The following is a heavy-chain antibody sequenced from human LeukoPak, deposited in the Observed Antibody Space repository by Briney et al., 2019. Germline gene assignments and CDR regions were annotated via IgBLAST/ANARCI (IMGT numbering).Heavy chain of an antibody. D-gene: IGHD5-18*01. J-gene: IGHJ5*02. CDR3: EKDFGGYSYGPVWFDP. CDR2: ISWNSGSI. Sequence: PGRSLRLSCAASGFTFDDYAMHWVRQAPGKGLEWVSGISWNSGSIGYADSVKGRFTISRDNAKNSLYLQMNSLRAEDTALYYCEKDFGGYSYGPVWFDPWGQGTLVTVSS. V-gene: IGHV3-9*01. CDR1: GFTFDDYA.